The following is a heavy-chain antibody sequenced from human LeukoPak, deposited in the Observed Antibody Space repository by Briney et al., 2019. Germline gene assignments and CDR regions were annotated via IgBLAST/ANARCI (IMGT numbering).Heavy chain of an antibody. CDR1: GYTFTSYY. D-gene: IGHD6-6*01. J-gene: IGHJ6*03. V-gene: IGHV1-46*01. CDR2: INPSGGST. Sequence: ASVKVSCKASGYTFTSYYMHWVRQAPGQGLEWMGIINPSGGSTSYAQKFQGRVTMTRDMSTSTVYMELSSLRSEDTAVYYCARDVGAARQSYYYYMDVWGKGTTVTVSS. CDR3: ARDVGAARQSYYYYMDV.